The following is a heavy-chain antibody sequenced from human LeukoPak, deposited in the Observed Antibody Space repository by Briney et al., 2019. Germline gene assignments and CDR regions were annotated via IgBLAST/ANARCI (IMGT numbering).Heavy chain of an antibody. CDR1: GGSINSYY. CDR3: ARLGSYFDY. V-gene: IGHV4-59*08. CDR2: IYYSGSV. Sequence: SETLSLTCTVSGGSINSYYWSWIRQLPGEGLEWIGYIYYSGSVNYNPSLKSRVTISVDTSKNQFSLKLSSVTAADTAVYYCARLGSYFDYWGQGTLVTVSS. J-gene: IGHJ4*02.